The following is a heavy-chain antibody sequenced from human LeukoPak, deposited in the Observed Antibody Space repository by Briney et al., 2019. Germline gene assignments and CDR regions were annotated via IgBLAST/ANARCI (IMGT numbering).Heavy chain of an antibody. Sequence: GGSLRLSCAASGFTFSSYAMHWVRQAPGKGLEWAAVISYDGSNKYYADSVKGRFTISRDNSKNTLYLQMNSLRAEDTAVYYCAKGWYNWKTIDYWGQGTLVTVSS. CDR3: AKGWYNWKTIDY. V-gene: IGHV3-30*04. CDR2: ISYDGSNK. CDR1: GFTFSSYA. J-gene: IGHJ4*02. D-gene: IGHD1-20*01.